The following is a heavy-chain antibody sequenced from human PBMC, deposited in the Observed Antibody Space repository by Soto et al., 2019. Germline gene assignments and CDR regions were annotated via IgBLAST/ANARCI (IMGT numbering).Heavy chain of an antibody. Sequence: GRSTRLSSPASGCTFISLAMSWVRQAQGKGLEWVSAISGSGGSTYYADSVKGRFTISRDNSKNTLYLQMNSLRAEDTAVYYCAKELFGGVIGGFDYWGQGTLVTVSS. V-gene: IGHV3-23*01. CDR3: AKELFGGVIGGFDY. CDR1: GCTFISLA. J-gene: IGHJ4*02. CDR2: ISGSGGST. D-gene: IGHD3-16*02.